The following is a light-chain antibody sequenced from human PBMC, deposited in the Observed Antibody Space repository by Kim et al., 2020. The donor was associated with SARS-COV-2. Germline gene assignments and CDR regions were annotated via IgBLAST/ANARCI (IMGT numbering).Light chain of an antibody. Sequence: DIRNHLNWYQHIPGKAPSLLIYDASNLETGVSSRFSGTGSGTDFTLTISSLQPEDVGAYYCQEYDDLFAFGGGTKVDIK. CDR1: DIRNH. CDR2: DAS. J-gene: IGKJ4*01. V-gene: IGKV1-33*01. CDR3: QEYDDLFA.